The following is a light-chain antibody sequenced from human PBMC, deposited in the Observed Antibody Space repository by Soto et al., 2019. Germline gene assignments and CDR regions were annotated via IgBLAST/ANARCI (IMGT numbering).Light chain of an antibody. V-gene: IGKV3-15*01. CDR2: GAS. J-gene: IGKJ5*01. CDR1: QSVSSN. Sequence: EIVMTQSPATLSVSPGERATLSCRASQSVSSNLAWYQQKPGQAPRLLIYGASTRATGIPARFSGSGSGTEXXXTXXXXQSEXFAXXXXXXXNNWPPITFGQGTRLEIK. CDR3: XXXNNWPPIT.